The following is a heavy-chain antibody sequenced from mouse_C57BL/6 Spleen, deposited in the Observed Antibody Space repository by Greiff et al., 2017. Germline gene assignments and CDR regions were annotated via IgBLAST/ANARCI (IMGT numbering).Heavy chain of an antibody. CDR2: ISSGGSYT. J-gene: IGHJ4*01. D-gene: IGHD1-1*01. CDR3: ARRDDYGSAGYAMDY. CDR1: GFTFSSYG. Sequence: EVKLVESGGDLVKPGGSLKLSCAASGFTFSSYGMSWVRQTPDKRLEWVATISSGGSYTYYPDSVKGRVTISRDNAKNTLYLQMSSLKSEDTAMSYCARRDDYGSAGYAMDYWGQGTSVTVSS. V-gene: IGHV5-6*02.